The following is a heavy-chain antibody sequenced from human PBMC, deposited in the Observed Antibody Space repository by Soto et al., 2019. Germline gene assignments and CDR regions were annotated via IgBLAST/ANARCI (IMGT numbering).Heavy chain of an antibody. Sequence: SLRLSCAASGFTFSSYSMNWVRQAPGKGLEWVSSISSSSSYIYYADSVKGRFTISRDNAKNSLYLQMNSLRAEDTAVYYCAIYYYDSSGYPPAWGQGTLVTVSS. J-gene: IGHJ4*02. D-gene: IGHD3-22*01. V-gene: IGHV3-21*01. CDR2: ISSSSSYI. CDR1: GFTFSSYS. CDR3: AIYYYDSSGYPPA.